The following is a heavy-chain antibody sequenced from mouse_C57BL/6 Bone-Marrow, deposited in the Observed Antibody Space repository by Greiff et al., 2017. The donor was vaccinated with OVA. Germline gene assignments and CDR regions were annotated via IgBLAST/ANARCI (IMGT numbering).Heavy chain of an antibody. CDR1: GFSLTSYG. D-gene: IGHD2-5*01. V-gene: IGHV2-9*01. CDR2: IWRGGST. Sequence: QVQLQESGPGLVAPSQSLSITCTVSGFSLTSYGVDWVRQPPGKGLEWLGVIWRGGSTTYNSALMSRLSISKDNSKSQVFLKMNSLQTDDTAMYDCAKHEGSNYVGYAMDDWGKGTSVTVSS. CDR3: AKHEGSNYVGYAMDD. J-gene: IGHJ4*01.